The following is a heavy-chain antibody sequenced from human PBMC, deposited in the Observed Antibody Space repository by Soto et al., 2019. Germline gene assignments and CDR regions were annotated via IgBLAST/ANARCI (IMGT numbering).Heavy chain of an antibody. Sequence: SETLSLTCAVSGGSISSSNWWSWVRQPPGKGLEWIGEIYHSGSTNYNPSLKSRVTISVDKSKNQFSLKLSSVTAADTAVYYCAREGNPYSYGSPFDYWGQGTLVTVSS. D-gene: IGHD5-18*01. CDR1: GGSISSSNW. CDR3: AREGNPYSYGSPFDY. V-gene: IGHV4-4*02. CDR2: IYHSGST. J-gene: IGHJ4*02.